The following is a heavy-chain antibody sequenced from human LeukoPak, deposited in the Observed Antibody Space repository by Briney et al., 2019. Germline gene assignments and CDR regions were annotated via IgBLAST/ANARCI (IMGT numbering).Heavy chain of an antibody. CDR3: ATDQGNDSGTYNY. CDR1: GFTFNSYG. D-gene: IGHD3-10*01. V-gene: IGHV3-30*02. J-gene: IGHJ4*02. CDR2: VRYDGSNK. Sequence: PGGSLRLSCAASGFTFNSYGMHWVRQAPGKGLEWVAFVRYDGSNKYYADSVKGRFTISRDNSQNTLYLQMNSLRAEDTAVYYCATDQGNDSGTYNYWGQGTLVTVSS.